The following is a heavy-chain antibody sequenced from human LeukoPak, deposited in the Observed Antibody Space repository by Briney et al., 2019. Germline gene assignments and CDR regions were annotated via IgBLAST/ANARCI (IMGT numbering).Heavy chain of an antibody. V-gene: IGHV3-66*04. Sequence: GGSLRLSCAVSGFNVTGSDMSWVRQAPGKGLEWVSVVYSGGDTYYANSVKGRFTISRDNSKNTLYLQMVSLRAEDTAVYYCARQLYGSQIITALWGQGTLVTVS. CDR3: ARQLYGSQIITAL. D-gene: IGHD4-17*01. CDR2: VYSGGDT. CDR1: GFNVTGSD. J-gene: IGHJ4*02.